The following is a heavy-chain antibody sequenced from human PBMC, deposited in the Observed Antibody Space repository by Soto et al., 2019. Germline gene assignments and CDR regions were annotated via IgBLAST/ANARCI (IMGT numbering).Heavy chain of an antibody. CDR3: ARVELTGRPNTRDYYYYGMDV. CDR1: GFTFGSYS. V-gene: IGHV3-48*02. J-gene: IGHJ6*02. CDR2: ISSSSSTI. Sequence: PGGSLRLSCAASGFTFGSYSMNWVRQAPGKGLEWVSYISSSSSTIYYADSVKGRFTISRDNAKNSLYLQMNSLRDEDTAVYYCARVELTGRPNTRDYYYYGMDVWGQGTTVTVSS. D-gene: IGHD7-27*01.